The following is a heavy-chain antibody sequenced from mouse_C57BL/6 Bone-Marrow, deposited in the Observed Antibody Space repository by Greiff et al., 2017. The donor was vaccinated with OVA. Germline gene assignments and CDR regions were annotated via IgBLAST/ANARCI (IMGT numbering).Heavy chain of an antibody. CDR1: GFTFSDFY. D-gene: IGHD2-14*01. Sequence: DVMLVESGGGLVQSGRSLRLSCATSGFTFSDFYMEWVRQAPGKGLEWIAASRNKANDYTTEYSASVKGRFIVSRDTSQSILYLQMNALRAEDTAIYYCAGYDGYAMDYWGQGTSVTVSS. CDR2: SRNKANDYTT. CDR3: AGYDGYAMDY. V-gene: IGHV7-1*01. J-gene: IGHJ4*01.